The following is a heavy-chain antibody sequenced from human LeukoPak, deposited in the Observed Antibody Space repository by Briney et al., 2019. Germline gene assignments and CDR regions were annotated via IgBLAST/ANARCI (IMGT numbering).Heavy chain of an antibody. CDR3: AGYEWELRDWFDP. CDR2: IYYSGST. V-gene: IGHV4-59*01. J-gene: IGHJ5*02. D-gene: IGHD1-26*01. Sequence: SETLSLTCTVSGGSISSYYWSWIRQPPGKGLEWIGYIYYSGSTNYNPSLKSRVTISVDTSKNQFSLKLSPVTAADTAVYYCAGYEWELRDWFDPWGQGTLVTVSS. CDR1: GGSISSYY.